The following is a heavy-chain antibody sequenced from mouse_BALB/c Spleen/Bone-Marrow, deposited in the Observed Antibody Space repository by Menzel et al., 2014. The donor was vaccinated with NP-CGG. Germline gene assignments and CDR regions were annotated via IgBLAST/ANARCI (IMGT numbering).Heavy chain of an antibody. V-gene: IGHV14-3*02. J-gene: IGHJ3*01. CDR3: AYYRYDEGGFAV. CDR2: IDPANGNT. D-gene: IGHD2-14*01. Sequence: VQLQQSGAELVKPGASVKLSCTASGFNIKDTYMHWVKQRPEQGLEWIVGIDPANGNTKYDPKFQGKATITADTSSNTAYLQLSSLTSEDTAVYYCAYYRYDEGGFAVWGQGTLVTGSA. CDR1: GFNIKDTY.